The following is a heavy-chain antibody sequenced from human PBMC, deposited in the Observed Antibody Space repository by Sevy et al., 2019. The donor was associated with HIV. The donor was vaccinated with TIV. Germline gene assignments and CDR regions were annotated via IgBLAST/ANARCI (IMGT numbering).Heavy chain of an antibody. CDR3: ARDMLLRQVTTRYYFDY. CDR1: GFTFSSYS. V-gene: IGHV3-48*02. CDR2: ISSSSSTI. D-gene: IGHD4-17*01. Sequence: GGSLRLSCAASGFTFSSYSMNWVRQAPGKGLEWVSYISSSSSTIYYADSVKGRFTISRDNAKNSLYLQMNSLRDEDTAVYYCARDMLLRQVTTRYYFDYWGQGTLVTVSS. J-gene: IGHJ4*02.